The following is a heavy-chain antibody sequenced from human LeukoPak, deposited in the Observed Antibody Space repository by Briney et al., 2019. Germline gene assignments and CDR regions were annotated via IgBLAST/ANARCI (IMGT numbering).Heavy chain of an antibody. CDR2: IWYDGSNK. Sequence: PGGSLRLSCAASGFTFSSYGMHWVRQAPGKGLEWVAAIWYDGSNKYYADSVKGRFTISRDNSKNTLYLQMNSLRAEDTAVYYCARDLSADTNWFDPWGQGTLVTVSS. J-gene: IGHJ5*02. V-gene: IGHV3-33*01. CDR3: ARDLSADTNWFDP. CDR1: GFTFSSYG.